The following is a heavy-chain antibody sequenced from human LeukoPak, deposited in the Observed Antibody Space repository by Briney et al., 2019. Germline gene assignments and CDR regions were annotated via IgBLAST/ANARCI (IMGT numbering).Heavy chain of an antibody. CDR2: IYTSGST. D-gene: IGHD5-18*01. J-gene: IGHJ5*02. CDR3: AREGYSYGSNWFDP. Sequence: SETLSLTCTVSGGSISSGSYYWSWIRQPAGKGLEWIGRIYTSGSTNYNPSLKSRVTISVDTSKNQFSLKLSSVTAADTAVYYCAREGYSYGSNWFDPWGQGTLVTVSS. V-gene: IGHV4-61*02. CDR1: GGSISSGSYY.